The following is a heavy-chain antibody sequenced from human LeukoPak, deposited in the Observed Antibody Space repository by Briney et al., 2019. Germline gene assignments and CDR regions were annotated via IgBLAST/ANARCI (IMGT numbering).Heavy chain of an antibody. CDR1: GGSFRGYY. V-gene: IGHV4-34*01. Sequence: SEPLSLPCAVYGGSFRGYYWSWIRQPPGTGLEWIGEVNHSGSTNYNPSLKSRVTISGDTSNNQFSLRLSSVTAADTAVYYCARGGNIWSGLSGRNWFDPWGQGTLVTVSS. J-gene: IGHJ5*02. CDR3: ARGGNIWSGLSGRNWFDP. CDR2: VNHSGST. D-gene: IGHD3-3*01.